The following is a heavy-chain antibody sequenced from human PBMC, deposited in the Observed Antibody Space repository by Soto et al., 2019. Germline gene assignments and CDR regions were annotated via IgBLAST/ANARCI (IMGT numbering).Heavy chain of an antibody. CDR3: ARGAMEFDY. Sequence: QVQLVQSGAEVKKPGASVKVSCKASGYTFINYAVHWVRQAPGQRLAWMGWINAGKGDIKFSQKFQGRVTFIRDASANTVYMELRSLRSEDTAVYYCARGAMEFDYWGQGTPVTVSS. V-gene: IGHV1-3*01. D-gene: IGHD1-1*01. J-gene: IGHJ4*02. CDR1: GYTFINYA. CDR2: INAGKGDI.